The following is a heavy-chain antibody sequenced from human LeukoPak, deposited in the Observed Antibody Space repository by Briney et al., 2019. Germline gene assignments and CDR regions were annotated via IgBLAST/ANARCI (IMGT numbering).Heavy chain of an antibody. CDR2: ISAGNGNT. CDR3: ARDSGSGNNDY. V-gene: IGHV1-3*01. D-gene: IGHD1-26*01. CDR1: GYTFTSYA. Sequence: ASVKVSCKAPGYTFTSYAIRWVRQAPGQRLEWMGCISAGNGNTKYSHNFQGRVTFISNTSATTAFMELSSLRSEDAAVYYCARDSGSGNNDYWGQGTLVTVSS. J-gene: IGHJ4*02.